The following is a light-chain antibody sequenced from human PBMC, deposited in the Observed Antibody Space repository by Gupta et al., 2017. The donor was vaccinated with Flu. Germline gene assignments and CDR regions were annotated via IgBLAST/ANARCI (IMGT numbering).Light chain of an antibody. Sequence: SYELPQPPSVSVSPGQTASITCSGDKLGDKYACWYQQKPGQSPVLVIYKDSKRPSGNPERFSGYNSGNTATLTIRGTQARDEDDYYWQAGDSSTVVFGGGTKLTVL. CDR3: QAGDSSTVV. V-gene: IGLV3-1*01. CDR2: KDS. CDR1: KLGDKY. J-gene: IGLJ2*01.